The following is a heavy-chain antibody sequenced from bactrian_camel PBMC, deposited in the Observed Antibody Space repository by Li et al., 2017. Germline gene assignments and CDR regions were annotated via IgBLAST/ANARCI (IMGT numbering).Heavy chain of an antibody. CDR2: IYTGDGAT. D-gene: IGHD3*01. Sequence: QVQLVESGGDSVQTGGSLRLSCAVSGYRYTRSCMGWFRQVPGKQREGVAAIYTGDGATYYADFVKGRFTISHDNAKNTLYLQMNSLKPEDTAIYYCAAAKGLPDLLRGGYLSARSYNYWGRGTQVTVS. CDR3: AAAKGLPDLLRGGYLSARSYNY. V-gene: IGHV3S54*01. J-gene: IGHJ4*01. CDR1: GYRYTRSC.